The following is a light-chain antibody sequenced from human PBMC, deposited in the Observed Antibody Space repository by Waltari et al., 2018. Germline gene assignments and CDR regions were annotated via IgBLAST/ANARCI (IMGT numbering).Light chain of an antibody. CDR3: QQYYSTPPT. V-gene: IGKV4-1*01. CDR1: QCVLSPSNNKNY. CDR2: WAS. J-gene: IGKJ1*01. Sequence: DIVMTQSPDSLAVSLGERATINCKSSQCVLSPSNNKNYLAWYQQKPGQPPKLLIYWASTRESGVPDRFSGSGSGTDFTLTISSLQAEDVAVYYCQQYYSTPPTFGQGTKVEIK.